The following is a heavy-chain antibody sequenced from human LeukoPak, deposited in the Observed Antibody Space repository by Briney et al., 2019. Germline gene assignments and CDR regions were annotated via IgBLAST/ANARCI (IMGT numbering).Heavy chain of an antibody. CDR3: ARDYYDSSGYFSGFDC. CDR1: GFTFDDYG. J-gene: IGHJ4*02. D-gene: IGHD3-22*01. Sequence: GGSLRLSCAASGFTFDDYGMSWVRQAPGKGLEWVSGINWNGGSTGYADSVKGRFTISRDNAKNSLYLQMNSLRAEDTALYYCARDYYDSSGYFSGFDCWGQGTLVTVSS. V-gene: IGHV3-20*04. CDR2: INWNGGST.